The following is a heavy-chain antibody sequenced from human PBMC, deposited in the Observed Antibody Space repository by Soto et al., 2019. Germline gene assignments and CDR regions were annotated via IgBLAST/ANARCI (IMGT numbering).Heavy chain of an antibody. Sequence: GASVKVSCKASGYTFTSYAVHWVRQAPGQRLEWMGWINAGNGNTKYSQKFQGRVTITRGTSASTAYMELSSLRSEDTALYYCARDGVAAGNINFDYWGQGTLVTVSS. CDR2: INAGNGNT. V-gene: IGHV1-3*01. D-gene: IGHD6-19*01. J-gene: IGHJ4*01. CDR3: ARDGVAAGNINFDY. CDR1: GYTFTSYA.